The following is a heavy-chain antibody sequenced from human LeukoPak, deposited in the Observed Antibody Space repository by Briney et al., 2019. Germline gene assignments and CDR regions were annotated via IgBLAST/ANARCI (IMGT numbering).Heavy chain of an antibody. Sequence: SETLSLTCTVSGGSISSSSYYWGWIRQPPGRGLEWIGSIYYSGSTYYNPSLKSRVTISIDTSKNQFSLKLSSVTAADTAVYYCARVAAKTVDYWGQGTLVTVSS. V-gene: IGHV4-39*07. J-gene: IGHJ4*02. CDR2: IYYSGST. D-gene: IGHD2-15*01. CDR1: GGSISSSSYY. CDR3: ARVAAKTVDY.